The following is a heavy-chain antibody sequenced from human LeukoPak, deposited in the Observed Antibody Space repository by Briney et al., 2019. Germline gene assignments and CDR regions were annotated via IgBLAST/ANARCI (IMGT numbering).Heavy chain of an antibody. J-gene: IGHJ4*02. CDR2: ISGGGITT. Sequence: QTGGSLRLSCAASGFTFSNYAMSWVRQAPGKGLEWVSTISGGGITTYYADSVKGRFTISRDNSKNTMFLQMNSLRADDTAVYYCPRQSYASGWNPFDYWGQGILVTVSS. CDR3: PRQSYASGWNPFDY. CDR1: GFTFSNYA. D-gene: IGHD6-19*01. V-gene: IGHV3-23*01.